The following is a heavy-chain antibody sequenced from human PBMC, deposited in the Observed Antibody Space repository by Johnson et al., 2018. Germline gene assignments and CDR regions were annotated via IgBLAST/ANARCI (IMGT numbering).Heavy chain of an antibody. D-gene: IGHD2-21*01. J-gene: IGHJ3*02. CDR2: IRSKANSYAT. CDR3: AKDLFGILPYAFEI. CDR1: GFTFSGSA. V-gene: IGHV3-73*01. Sequence: VQLVESGGGLVQPGGSLKLSCAASGFTFSGSAMHWVRQASGKGLEWVGRIRSKANSYATAYAASVKGRFTISRDDSKNTAYLQMNSLRAEDTAVYSCAKDLFGILPYAFEIWGQGTSVTVSS.